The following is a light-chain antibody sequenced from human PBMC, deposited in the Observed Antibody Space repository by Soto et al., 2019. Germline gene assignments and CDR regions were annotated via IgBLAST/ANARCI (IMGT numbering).Light chain of an antibody. Sequence: IQMTQSPSTLSSSVGDRVTITCRASQSISSWLAWYEQKPGKAPKLLSYDASSLESGVPSRFRGSGSGTEFTLTISSLKPDDFETYYCQQYNSYPWTFGQGTKVDI. CDR3: QQYNSYPWT. CDR1: QSISSW. J-gene: IGKJ1*01. CDR2: DAS. V-gene: IGKV1-5*01.